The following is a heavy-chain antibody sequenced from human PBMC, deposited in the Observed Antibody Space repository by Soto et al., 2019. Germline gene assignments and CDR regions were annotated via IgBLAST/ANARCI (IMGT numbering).Heavy chain of an antibody. J-gene: IGHJ6*02. V-gene: IGHV4-59*08. Sequence: QVQLQESGPGLVKPSETLSLTCTVSGGSITNYYCSWFRQPPGKGLEWIGYIQYNGYSAYNLSLKRRVPLSMDTSKPQFSLMVESVTATDTAVYYCARHGFGPLHGLVDVWGQATTVIVSS. CDR3: ARHGFGPLHGLVDV. CDR1: GGSITNYY. CDR2: IQYNGYS. D-gene: IGHD3-10*01.